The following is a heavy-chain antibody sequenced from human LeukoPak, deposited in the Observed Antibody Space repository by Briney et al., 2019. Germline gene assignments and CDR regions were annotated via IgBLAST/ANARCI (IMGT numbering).Heavy chain of an antibody. V-gene: IGHV3-72*01. J-gene: IGHJ4*02. D-gene: IGHD3-10*01. CDR2: SRNKANSYTT. CDR3: VRVGRSETLDY. Sequence: GGSLRLSCAASGFTFSDHYMDWVRQAPGKGLEWVGRSRNKANSYTTEYAASVKGRFTISRDDSKNSLYLQMNSLKTEDTAVYHCVRVGRSETLDYWGQGTLVTGSS. CDR1: GFTFSDHY.